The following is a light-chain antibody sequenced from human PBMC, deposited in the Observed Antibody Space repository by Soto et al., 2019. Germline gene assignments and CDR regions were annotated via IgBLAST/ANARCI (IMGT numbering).Light chain of an antibody. J-gene: IGLJ1*01. Sequence: QSALAQPASMSGSPGQSLTISCAGTSSDIGGYNYVSWYQHHPGTAPKLIIYDVSSRPSGVSHRFSASKSGNTASLTISGLQAEDEADYYCSSFSVASPLFGTGTKVTVL. CDR3: SSFSVASPL. V-gene: IGLV2-14*01. CDR2: DVS. CDR1: SSDIGGYNY.